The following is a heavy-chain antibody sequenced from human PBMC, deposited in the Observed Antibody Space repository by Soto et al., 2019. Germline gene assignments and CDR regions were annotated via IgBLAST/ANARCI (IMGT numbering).Heavy chain of an antibody. V-gene: IGHV1-18*01. J-gene: IGHJ4*02. Sequence: QVQLVQSGAEVKKPGASVKVSCKASGYTFTSYGVSWVRQAPGQGLEWMGWISAYNDNTKYAQKLQGRVTMTTDTSTNTAYMDLRSLRSDDTAVYYCARDSPPVDYWGQGTLVTVSS. CDR1: GYTFTSYG. CDR3: ARDSPPVDY. CDR2: ISAYNDNT.